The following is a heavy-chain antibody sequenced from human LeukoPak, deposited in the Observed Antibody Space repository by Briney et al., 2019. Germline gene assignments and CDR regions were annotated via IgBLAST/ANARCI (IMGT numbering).Heavy chain of an antibody. CDR1: GGSISSYY. V-gene: IGHV4-4*07. J-gene: IGHJ5*02. D-gene: IGHD6-19*01. CDR2: IYTSGST. Sequence: SETLSLTCTVSGGSISSYYWSWIRQPAGRGLEWIGRIYTSGSTNYNPSLKSRVTMSVDTSKNQFSLKLSSVTAADTAVYYCAREALQDPGIAVAVEWFDPGGQGTLVTVSA. CDR3: AREALQDPGIAVAVEWFDP.